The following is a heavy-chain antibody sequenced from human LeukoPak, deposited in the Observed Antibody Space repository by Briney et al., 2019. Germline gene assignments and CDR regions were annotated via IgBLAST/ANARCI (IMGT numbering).Heavy chain of an antibody. J-gene: IGHJ5*02. Sequence: GGSLRLSCAASGFTFDDYAMHWVRQAPGKGLEWVSGISWNSGSIGYADSVKGRFTISRDNAKNSLYLQMNSLRAEDMALYYCAKGGYSSGYYYDWFDPWGQGTLVTVSS. D-gene: IGHD3-22*01. CDR3: AKGGYSSGYYYDWFDP. CDR1: GFTFDDYA. V-gene: IGHV3-9*03. CDR2: ISWNSGSI.